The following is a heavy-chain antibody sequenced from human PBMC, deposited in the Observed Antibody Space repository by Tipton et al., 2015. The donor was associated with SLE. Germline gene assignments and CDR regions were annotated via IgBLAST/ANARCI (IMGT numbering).Heavy chain of an antibody. CDR1: GFTVSSNY. J-gene: IGHJ4*02. CDR3: ARMGSGWTFFDY. CDR2: IYRGGST. Sequence: GSLRLSCAASGFTVSSNYMSWVRQAPGKGLEWVSIIYRGGSTYYVDSVKGRFTISRDNSKNTLYLQMNSLRAEDTAVYYCARMGSGWTFFDYWGQGTLVTVSS. D-gene: IGHD6-19*01. V-gene: IGHV3-53*01.